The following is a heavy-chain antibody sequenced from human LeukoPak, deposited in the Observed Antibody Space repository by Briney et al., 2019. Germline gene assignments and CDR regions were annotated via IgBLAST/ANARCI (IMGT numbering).Heavy chain of an antibody. CDR1: GFTFSSYG. D-gene: IGHD6-13*01. J-gene: IGHJ4*02. CDR3: ARGGSSSSPGY. V-gene: IGHV3-53*01. CDR2: IYSGGST. Sequence: PGGSLRLSCAASGFTFSSYGMHWVRQAPGKGLEWVAVIYSGGSTYYADSVKGRFTISRDNSKNTLYLQMNSLRAEDTAVYYCARGGSSSSPGYWGQGTLVTVSS.